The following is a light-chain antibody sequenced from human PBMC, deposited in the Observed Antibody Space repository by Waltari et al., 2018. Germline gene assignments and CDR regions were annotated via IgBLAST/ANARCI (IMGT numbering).Light chain of an antibody. CDR1: QSITNW. J-gene: IGKJ1*01. CDR2: RAS. V-gene: IGKV1-5*03. CDR3: QQYDNYWT. Sequence: DIQMTQSPSTLSASVGDRVTITCRASQSITNWLAWYRQKPGKAPKLLIYRASNLESGVPSRFSGSGSGTEFTLTISSLQPDDFATYYCQQYDNYWTFGQGTKVEIK.